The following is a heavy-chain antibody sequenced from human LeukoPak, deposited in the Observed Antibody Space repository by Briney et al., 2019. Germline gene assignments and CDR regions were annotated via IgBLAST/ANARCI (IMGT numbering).Heavy chain of an antibody. CDR3: ARRAANNFARSGFDY. CDR2: INHSGST. J-gene: IGHJ4*02. V-gene: IGHV4-34*01. Sequence: HSETLSLTCAVYGGSFSGYYWSWIRQPPGKGLEWIGEINHSGSTNYNPSLKSRVTISVDTSKNHFSLKLSSVTAADTAVYYCARRAANNFARSGFDYWGQGTLVTVSS. CDR1: GGSFSGYY. D-gene: IGHD2-15*01.